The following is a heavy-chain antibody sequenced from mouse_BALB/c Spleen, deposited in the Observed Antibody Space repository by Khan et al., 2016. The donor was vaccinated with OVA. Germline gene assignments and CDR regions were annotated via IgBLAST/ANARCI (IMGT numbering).Heavy chain of an antibody. V-gene: IGHV5-6*01. D-gene: IGHD1-1*01. CDR2: ISSGGSYT. Sequence: EVKLVESGGDLVKPEGSLKLSCAASGFTFSTYGMSWVRQTPDKRLEWVATISSGGSYTYYPDSVQGRFTISRDNVKNTLYLQMSSLKSEDTAMFYCARLAYYYDSEGFAYWGQGTLVTVSA. CDR1: GFTFSTYG. J-gene: IGHJ3*01. CDR3: ARLAYYYDSEGFAY.